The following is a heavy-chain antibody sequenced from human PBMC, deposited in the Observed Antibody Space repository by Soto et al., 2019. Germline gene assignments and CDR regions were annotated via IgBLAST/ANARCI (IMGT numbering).Heavy chain of an antibody. D-gene: IGHD3-22*01. CDR1: GFTFSSYA. CDR2: ISYDGSNK. J-gene: IGHJ4*02. Sequence: QVQLVESGGGVVQPGRSLRLSCAASGFTFSSYAMHWVRQAPGKGLEWVAVISYDGSNKYYADSVKGRFTISRDNSKNTLYLQMNSLRAEDTAVYYCARDSYDRSGLPDYWGQGTLVTVSS. V-gene: IGHV3-30-3*01. CDR3: ARDSYDRSGLPDY.